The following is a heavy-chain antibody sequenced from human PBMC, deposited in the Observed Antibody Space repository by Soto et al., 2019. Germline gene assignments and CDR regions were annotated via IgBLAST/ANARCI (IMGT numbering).Heavy chain of an antibody. CDR1: GFTFSGHY. J-gene: IGHJ4*02. CDR2: IRNKPNGHTT. D-gene: IGHD2-21*02. CDR3: STTVITAPHFEY. V-gene: IGHV3-72*01. Sequence: EVQLVESGGGLVQPGGSLRLSCEGSGFTFSGHYMDWVRQAPGKGLEWLGRIRNKPNGHTTAYAASVKGRFTISRDDSKNLVYLQMNSLKSEATALYYYSTTVITAPHFEYWGQGTLVAVSS.